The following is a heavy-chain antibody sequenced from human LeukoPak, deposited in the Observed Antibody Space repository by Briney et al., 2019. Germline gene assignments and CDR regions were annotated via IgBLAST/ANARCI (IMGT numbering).Heavy chain of an antibody. CDR1: GGSISSYY. V-gene: IGHV4-4*07. D-gene: IGHD2-2*01. CDR2: IYTSGST. CDR3: ARSGCSSTSCLFDP. Sequence: NPSETLSLTCTVSGGSISSYYWSWIRQPAGKGLEWIGRIYTSGSTNYNPSLKSRVTMSVDTSKNQFSLKLSSVTAADTAVYYCARSGCSSTSCLFDPWGQGTLVTVSS. J-gene: IGHJ5*02.